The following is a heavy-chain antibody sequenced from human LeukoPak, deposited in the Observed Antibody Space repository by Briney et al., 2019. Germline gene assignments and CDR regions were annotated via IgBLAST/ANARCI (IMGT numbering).Heavy chain of an antibody. CDR3: ARAPDSYYYYGMDV. D-gene: IGHD3-22*01. CDR2: IYYSGST. V-gene: IGHV4-31*03. CDR1: SGSISSGGYY. J-gene: IGHJ6*02. Sequence: SETLSLTCTVSSGSISSGGYYWSWIRQHPGKGLEWIGYIYYSGSTYYNPSLKSRVTISVDTSKNQFSLKLSSVTAADTAVYYCARAPDSYYYYGMDVWGQGTTVTVSS.